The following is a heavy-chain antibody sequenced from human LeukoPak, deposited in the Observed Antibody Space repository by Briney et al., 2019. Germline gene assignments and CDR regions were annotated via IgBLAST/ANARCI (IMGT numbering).Heavy chain of an antibody. CDR1: GFTFSSYD. V-gene: IGHV3-13*01. CDR3: ARAYYYDSSGLYYFDY. CDR2: IGTAGDT. Sequence: PGGSLRLSCAASGFTFSSYDMHWVRHAAGKGLEWVSAIGTAGDTYYPGSVKGRFTISRENAENSLYLQMNSLRAGDTAVYYCARAYYYDSSGLYYFDYWGQGTLVTVSS. D-gene: IGHD3-22*01. J-gene: IGHJ4*02.